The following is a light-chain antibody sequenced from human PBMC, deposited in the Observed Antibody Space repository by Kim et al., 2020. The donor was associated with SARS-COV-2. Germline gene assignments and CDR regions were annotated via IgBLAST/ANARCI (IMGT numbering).Light chain of an antibody. Sequence: CPPERAPPSRAARPSVIRVSSRYTQKPGQAPRRPIYVVSPRATGIPARFSVSVSGREFTLSISRLHSEDFAVFYCQQYNNWPPITFGQGTRREIK. CDR2: VVS. J-gene: IGKJ5*01. CDR3: QQYNNWPPIT. CDR1: PSVIRV. V-gene: IGKV3-15*01.